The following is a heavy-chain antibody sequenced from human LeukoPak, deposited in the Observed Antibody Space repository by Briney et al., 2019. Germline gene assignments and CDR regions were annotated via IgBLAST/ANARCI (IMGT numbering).Heavy chain of an antibody. J-gene: IGHJ3*02. Sequence: GGSLRLSCEASGFTFEDHAMHWVRQAPGKGREGASGISWNSGSIGYADAVKGRFPISRDNAKNSLYLQMNSLRAEDMALYYCAKADRNSNAFDIWGQGTMVTVSS. CDR3: AKADRNSNAFDI. D-gene: IGHD4-23*01. CDR1: GFTFEDHA. V-gene: IGHV3-9*03. CDR2: ISWNSGSI.